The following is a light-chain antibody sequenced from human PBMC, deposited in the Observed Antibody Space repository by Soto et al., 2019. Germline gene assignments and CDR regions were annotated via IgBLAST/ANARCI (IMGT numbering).Light chain of an antibody. CDR2: LGS. J-gene: IGKJ1*01. CDR3: MQALQTPRT. V-gene: IGKV2-28*01. CDR1: QSLLHSNGYNY. Sequence: DIVMTQSPLSLPVTPGEPASISCRSSQSLLHSNGYNYLDWYLQKPGQSPQLLIYLGSNRASGVLDRFSGSESGTDFTLKISRVESEDVGVYYCMQALQTPRTFGQGTKVEIK.